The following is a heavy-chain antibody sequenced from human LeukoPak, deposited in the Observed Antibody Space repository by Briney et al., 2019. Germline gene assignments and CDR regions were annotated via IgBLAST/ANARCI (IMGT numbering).Heavy chain of an antibody. J-gene: IGHJ3*02. D-gene: IGHD2-15*01. CDR1: GFTFSSYW. CDR3: ARDLRYCSGGSCYPWGAFDI. CDR2: IKQDGSEK. V-gene: IGHV3-7*03. Sequence: GGSLRLSCAASGFTFSSYWISWVRQAPGKGLEWVANIKQDGSEKYYVDSVKGRFTISRDNAKNSLYLQMNSLRAEDTAVYYCARDLRYCSGGSCYPWGAFDIWGQGTMVTVSS.